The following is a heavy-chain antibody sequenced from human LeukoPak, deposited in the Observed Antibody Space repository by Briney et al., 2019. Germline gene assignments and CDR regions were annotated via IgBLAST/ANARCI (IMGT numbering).Heavy chain of an antibody. Sequence: GASVKVSCKASGGTFSGYAISWVRQGPGQGLEWMGGMIPIFGTANYAQKFQGRVTITADESTSTAYMELSSLRSEDTAVYYCARSKNIVARRVMYYYYYYGMDVWGKGTTVTVSS. CDR3: ARSKNIVARRVMYYYYYYGMDV. CDR1: GGTFSGYA. V-gene: IGHV1-69*01. J-gene: IGHJ6*04. D-gene: IGHD5-12*01. CDR2: MIPIFGTA.